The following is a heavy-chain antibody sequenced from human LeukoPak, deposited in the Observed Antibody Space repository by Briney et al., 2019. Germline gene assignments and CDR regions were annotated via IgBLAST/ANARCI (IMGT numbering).Heavy chain of an antibody. CDR2: ISGSGGST. Sequence: GGSLRLSSAASAFTFSNDAISWVRQAPGKGLEWVSAISGSGGSTYYADSVKGRFTISRDNSKNTLYLQMNSLRAEDTAVYYCAKDGYSYGHNWFDPWGHGTLIAVSS. CDR1: AFTFSNDA. V-gene: IGHV3-23*01. J-gene: IGHJ5*02. CDR3: AKDGYSYGHNWFDP. D-gene: IGHD5-18*01.